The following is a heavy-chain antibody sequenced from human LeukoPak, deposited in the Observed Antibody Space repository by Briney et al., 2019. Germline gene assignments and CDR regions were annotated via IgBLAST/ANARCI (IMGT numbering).Heavy chain of an antibody. V-gene: IGHV4-34*01. J-gene: IGHJ6*03. CDR1: GGSFSGYY. CDR2: INHSGST. D-gene: IGHD3-3*01. Sequence: SETLSLTCAVYGGSFSGYYWSWIRQPPGKGLEWIGEINHSGSTNYNPSLKSRVTISVDTSKNQFSLKLSSVTAADTAVYYCARITISYMDVWGKGTTVTVSS. CDR3: ARITISYMDV.